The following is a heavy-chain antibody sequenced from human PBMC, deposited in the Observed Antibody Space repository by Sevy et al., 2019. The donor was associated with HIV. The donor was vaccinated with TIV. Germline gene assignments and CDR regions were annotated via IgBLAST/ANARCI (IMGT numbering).Heavy chain of an antibody. CDR3: ARAGGWGNINHSNQILDI. CDR1: EFIFTGYW. CDR2: IDQDGSDK. J-gene: IGHJ3*02. D-gene: IGHD3-16*01. Sequence: GGSLRLSCAASEFIFTGYWMNWVRQAPGKGLEWVANIDQDGSDKRYVDSVRGRFTISRDNANNFLYLQMSCLRADDTAVYYCARAGGWGNINHSNQILDIWGHGTKVTVSS. V-gene: IGHV3-7*01.